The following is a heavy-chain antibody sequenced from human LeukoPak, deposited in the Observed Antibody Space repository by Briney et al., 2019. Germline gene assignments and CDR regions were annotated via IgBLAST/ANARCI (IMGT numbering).Heavy chain of an antibody. CDR1: GFTFSNHA. CDR2: ISWNSGSI. J-gene: IGHJ4*02. Sequence: PGGSLRLSCAAFGFTFSNHAMHWVRQSPGKGLEWVSGISWNSGSIGYADSVKGRFTISRDNAKNSLYLQMNSLRAEDTALYYCARVLELGNYFDYWGQGTLVTVSS. V-gene: IGHV3-9*01. D-gene: IGHD1-26*01. CDR3: ARVLELGNYFDY.